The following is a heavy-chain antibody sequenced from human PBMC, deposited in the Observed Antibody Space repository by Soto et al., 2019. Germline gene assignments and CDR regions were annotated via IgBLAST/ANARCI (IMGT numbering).Heavy chain of an antibody. CDR2: IIGSGAIT. CDR1: EFTFNSYA. Sequence: EVQLLESGGDLVQPGGSLRLSCVASEFTFNSYAMSWVRQAPGMGLEWVSSIIGSGAITYYADSVKGRVTISRDNSKSTLYLQMNSLRVEDTALYYCAKDARDTGGNSGIDYWGQGTLVTVSS. CDR3: AKDARDTGGNSGIDY. J-gene: IGHJ4*02. D-gene: IGHD2-21*02. V-gene: IGHV3-23*01.